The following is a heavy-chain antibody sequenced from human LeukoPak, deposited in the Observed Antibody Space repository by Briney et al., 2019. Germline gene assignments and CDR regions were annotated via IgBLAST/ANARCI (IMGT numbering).Heavy chain of an antibody. CDR1: GGSISSYY. D-gene: IGHD5-12*01. J-gene: IGHJ4*02. V-gene: IGHV4-59*01. CDR3: ARGLLNSGLHPFDY. Sequence: PSETLSHTCTVSGGSISSYYWSWIRQPPGKGLEWIGYIYYSGSTNYNPSLKSRVTISVDTSKNQFSLKLSSVTAADTAVYYCARGLLNSGLHPFDYWGQGTLVTVSS. CDR2: IYYSGST.